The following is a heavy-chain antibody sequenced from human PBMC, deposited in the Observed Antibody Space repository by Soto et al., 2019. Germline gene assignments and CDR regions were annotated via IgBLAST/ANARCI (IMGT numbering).Heavy chain of an antibody. CDR1: GGSISNYY. CDR2: IYSSGDT. D-gene: IGHD2-15*01. J-gene: IGHJ4*02. Sequence: SETLSLTCTVSGGSISNYYWSWIRQPPGKGLEWIGYIYSSGDTKYNPSLKSRVTISVDTSKDQFSLKLGSVTAADTAVYYCARHERGYCSGGSCPYYFDYWGQGTLVTVSS. V-gene: IGHV4-59*08. CDR3: ARHERGYCSGGSCPYYFDY.